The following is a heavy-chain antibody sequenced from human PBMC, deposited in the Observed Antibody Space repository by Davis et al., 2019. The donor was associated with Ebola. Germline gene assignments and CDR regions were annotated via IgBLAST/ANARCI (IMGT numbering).Heavy chain of an antibody. J-gene: IGHJ6*04. D-gene: IGHD4-11*01. CDR1: GYTFTSYA. V-gene: IGHV1-69*13. CDR3: ARESTVTTRYYYYGMDV. Sequence: SVKVSCKASGYTFTSYAISWVRKAPGQGLEWMGGIIPIFGTANYAQKFQGRVTITADESTSTAYMELSSLRSDDTAVYYCARESTVTTRYYYYGMDVWGKGTTVTVSS. CDR2: IIPIFGTA.